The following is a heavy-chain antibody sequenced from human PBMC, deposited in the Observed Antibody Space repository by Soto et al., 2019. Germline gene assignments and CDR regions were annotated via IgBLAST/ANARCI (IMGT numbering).Heavy chain of an antibody. CDR1: GFTFSSYG. CDR3: ARERLRFLEWLFHYYGMDV. Sequence: GGSLRLSCAASGFTFSSYGMHWVRQAPGKGLEWVAVIWYDGSNKYYADSVKGRFTVSRDNSKNTLYLQMNSLRAEDTAVYYCARERLRFLEWLFHYYGMDVWGQGTTVTVSS. D-gene: IGHD3-3*01. CDR2: IWYDGSNK. J-gene: IGHJ6*02. V-gene: IGHV3-33*01.